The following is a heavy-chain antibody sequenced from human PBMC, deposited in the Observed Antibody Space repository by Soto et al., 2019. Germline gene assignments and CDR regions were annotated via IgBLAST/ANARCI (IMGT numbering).Heavy chain of an antibody. CDR3: ASLGRGDYAIDY. J-gene: IGHJ4*02. CDR2: ISSSGSTI. V-gene: IGHV3-48*03. CDR1: GFTFSSYE. Sequence: GGSLRLSCAASGFTFSSYEMNWVRQAPGKGLEWVSYISSSGSTIYYADSVKGRFTISRDNAKNSLYLQMNSLRAEDTAVYYCASLGRGDYAIDYWGQGTLVTVSS. D-gene: IGHD4-17*01.